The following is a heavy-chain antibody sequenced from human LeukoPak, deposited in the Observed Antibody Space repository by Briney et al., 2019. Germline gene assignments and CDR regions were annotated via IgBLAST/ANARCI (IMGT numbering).Heavy chain of an antibody. CDR3: ARRPLRYFLDD. CDR1: GGSITTSSNY. D-gene: IGHD3-9*01. J-gene: IGHJ4*02. CDR2: IYYIGST. V-gene: IGHV4-39*01. Sequence: PSETLSLTCTVSGGSITTSSNYWDWIRQPPGKGLEWIGSIYYIGSTYYNPSLKSRVTISVATSKKQFSLRLTSVTAADTAVYYCARRPLRYFLDDWGQGTLVTVSS.